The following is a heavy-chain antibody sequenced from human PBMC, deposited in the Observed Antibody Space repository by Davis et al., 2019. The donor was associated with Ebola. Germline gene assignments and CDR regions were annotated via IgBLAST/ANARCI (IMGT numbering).Heavy chain of an antibody. D-gene: IGHD3-10*01. CDR2: MNPNSGNT. Sequence: AASVKVSCKASGYTFTSYDLNWVRQATGQGLEWMGWMNPNSGNTGYAQKFQGRVTMTRNTSISTAYMELSRLRSDDTVVYYCARENYYGSGTYGMDVWGQGTTVTVSS. CDR3: ARENYYGSGTYGMDV. J-gene: IGHJ6*02. CDR1: GYTFTSYD. V-gene: IGHV1-8*01.